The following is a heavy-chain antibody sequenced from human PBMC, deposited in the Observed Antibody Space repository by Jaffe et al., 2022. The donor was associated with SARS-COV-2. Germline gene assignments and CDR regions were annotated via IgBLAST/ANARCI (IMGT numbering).Heavy chain of an antibody. J-gene: IGHJ6*02. V-gene: IGHV1-2*02. CDR1: GYTFTGYY. CDR3: ARGYCSSTSCSFPHYYGMDV. D-gene: IGHD2-2*01. Sequence: QVQLVQSGAEVKKPGASVKVSCKASGYTFTGYYMHWVRQAPGQGLEWMGWINPNSGGTNYAQKFQGRVTMTRDTSISTAYMELSRLRSDDTAVYYCARGYCSSTSCSFPHYYGMDVWGQGTTVTVSS. CDR2: INPNSGGT.